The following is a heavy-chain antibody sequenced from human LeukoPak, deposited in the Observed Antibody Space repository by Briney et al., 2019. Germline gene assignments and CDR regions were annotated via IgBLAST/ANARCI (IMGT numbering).Heavy chain of an antibody. Sequence: GGSLRLSRVVSGFTFTSTPMNWVRQAPGKGLEWVSASGTGGDTYYADSVKGRFTISRDNSKNTLYLQMTSLRVEDTAVYYCAKKTPGNYPYDYWGQGTLVTVSS. J-gene: IGHJ4*02. CDR3: AKKTPGNYPYDY. V-gene: IGHV3-23*01. CDR1: GFTFTSTP. D-gene: IGHD3-22*01. CDR2: SGTGGDT.